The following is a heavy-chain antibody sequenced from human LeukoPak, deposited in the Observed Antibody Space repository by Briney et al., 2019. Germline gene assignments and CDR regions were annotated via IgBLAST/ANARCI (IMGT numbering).Heavy chain of an antibody. CDR1: GGTFSSYA. D-gene: IGHD2-2*01. Sequence: SVKVSCKASGGTFSSYAISWVRQAPGQGLEWMGGIIPIFGTANYAQKFQGRVTITADESTSTAYMELSSLRSEDTAVYYCASSNEPAATDYYYYGMDVWGKGSTVTVSS. V-gene: IGHV1-69*13. J-gene: IGHJ6*04. CDR3: ASSNEPAATDYYYYGMDV. CDR2: IIPIFGTA.